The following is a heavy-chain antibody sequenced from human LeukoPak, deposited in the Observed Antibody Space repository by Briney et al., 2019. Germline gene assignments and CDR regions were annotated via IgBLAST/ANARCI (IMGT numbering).Heavy chain of an antibody. Sequence: GASLKVSCNASGYTFTSYGIRWVRKAPGQGLESIRWIKAYNGNTNYAQKLQGRVTMTTDTSTSTAYLALMRLRSDDTAVYYCARGRYDSSGYYFDYWGQGTLVTVSS. CDR1: GYTFTSYG. CDR2: IKAYNGNT. J-gene: IGHJ4*02. CDR3: ARGRYDSSGYYFDY. D-gene: IGHD3-22*01. V-gene: IGHV1-18*01.